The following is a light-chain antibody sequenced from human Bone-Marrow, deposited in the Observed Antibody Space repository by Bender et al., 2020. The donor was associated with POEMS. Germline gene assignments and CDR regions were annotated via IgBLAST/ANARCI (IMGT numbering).Light chain of an antibody. CDR3: AAWEDSLNGWV. CDR2: INN. J-gene: IGLJ3*02. CDR1: HSNIGAGSA. V-gene: IGLV1-44*01. Sequence: GQRVTISCTGGHSNIGAGSAVNWYQQLPGTAPKLLIYINNQRPSGVPDRFSGSKSGTSASLAISGLQSEDEADYYCAAWEDSLNGWVFGGGTKLTVL.